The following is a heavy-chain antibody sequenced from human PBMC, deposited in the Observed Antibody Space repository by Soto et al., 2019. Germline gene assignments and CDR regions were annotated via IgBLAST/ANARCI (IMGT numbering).Heavy chain of an antibody. CDR1: GGSISSNY. V-gene: IGHV4-59*01. J-gene: IGHJ4*02. D-gene: IGHD6-13*01. Sequence: QVQLQESGPGLVKPSETLSLTCTVSGGSISSNYWSWIRQPPGKGLEWIGYIYYSGSTIYNPSVKRRFTMSVDTSKNQFALEVSSVTAEDTAVYYGARDRGGSSWFDYWGQGTLVTVSS. CDR2: IYYSGST. CDR3: ARDRGGSSWFDY.